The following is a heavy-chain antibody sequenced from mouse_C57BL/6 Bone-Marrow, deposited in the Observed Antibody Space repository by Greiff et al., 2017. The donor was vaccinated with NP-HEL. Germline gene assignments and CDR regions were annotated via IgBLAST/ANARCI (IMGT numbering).Heavy chain of an antibody. V-gene: IGHV5-15*01. CDR1: GFTFSDYG. J-gene: IGHJ4*01. Sequence: EVQLKESGGGLVQPGGSLKLSCAASGFTFSDYGMAWVRQAPRKGPEWVAFISNLAYSIYYADTVTGRFTISRENAKNTLYLEMSSLRSEDTAMYYCARHYYNAMDYWGQGTSVTVSS. CDR3: ARHYYNAMDY. CDR2: ISNLAYSI.